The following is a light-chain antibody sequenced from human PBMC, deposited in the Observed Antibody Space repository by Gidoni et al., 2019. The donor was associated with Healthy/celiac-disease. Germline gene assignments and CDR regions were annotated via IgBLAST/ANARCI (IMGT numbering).Light chain of an antibody. CDR1: SSDVGGYNY. J-gene: IGLJ2*01. V-gene: IGLV2-14*01. CDR3: SSYTSSSTLV. CDR2: EVS. Sequence: QSALTQPASVSGSPGQSITISCFGTSSDVGGYNYVSWYHQHPGNAPKLMIYEVSNRPPGVSNRFSGSTSGNTASLTTSGLQAEDAADYYCSSYTSSSTLVFGGGTKLTVL.